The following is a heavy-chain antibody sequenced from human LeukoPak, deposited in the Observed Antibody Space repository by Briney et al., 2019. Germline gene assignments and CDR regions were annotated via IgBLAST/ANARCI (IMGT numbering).Heavy chain of an antibody. CDR3: ANLGFCRGGTCFDS. J-gene: IGHJ4*02. Sequence: GGSLRLSCAASGFTFSSYGMHWVRQAPGKGLEWVAFIRYDGNNEYYADSVKGRFTVPRDNSKNTLYLQMNSLRAEDTAVYYCANLGFCRGGTCFDSWGQGTLVTVSS. CDR2: IRYDGNNE. CDR1: GFTFSSYG. D-gene: IGHD2-15*01. V-gene: IGHV3-30*02.